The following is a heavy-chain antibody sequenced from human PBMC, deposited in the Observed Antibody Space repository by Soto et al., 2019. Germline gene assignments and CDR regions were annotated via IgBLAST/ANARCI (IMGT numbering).Heavy chain of an antibody. CDR1: GYTFNNYG. CDR2: ISAYNGNT. D-gene: IGHD1-26*01. CDR3: ARDPNVRFIVGPTSYMYFFDY. V-gene: IGHV1-18*04. J-gene: IGHJ4*02. Sequence: QVQLVQSGAEVKKPGASVKVSCKASGYTFNNYGISWVRQAPGQGLEWMGWISAYNGNTNYAQRFQGRVTLTTDTSTSTAYVELRSLRSDDTAVYYCARDPNVRFIVGPTSYMYFFDYWGQGTLVTVSS.